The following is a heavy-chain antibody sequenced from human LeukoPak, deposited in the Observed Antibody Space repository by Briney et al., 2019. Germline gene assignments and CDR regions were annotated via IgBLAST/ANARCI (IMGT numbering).Heavy chain of an antibody. V-gene: IGHV4-59*01. J-gene: IGHJ4*02. CDR3: ARVTCSSTSCPLDY. CDR2: IYNSGSI. CDR1: GGSISSYY. Sequence: SETLSLTCTVSGGSISSYYWSWIRQPPGKGLEWIAYIYNSGSIKYNPSLKSRVTVSLDTSKNQFSLKLSSVTAADTAVYYCARVTCSSTSCPLDYWGQGTLVTVSS. D-gene: IGHD2-2*01.